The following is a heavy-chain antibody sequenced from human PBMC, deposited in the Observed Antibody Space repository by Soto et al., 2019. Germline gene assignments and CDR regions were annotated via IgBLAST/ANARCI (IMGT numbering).Heavy chain of an antibody. D-gene: IGHD3-3*01. CDR2: ISSSSSTI. V-gene: IGHV3-48*01. J-gene: IGHJ5*02. Sequence: PGGSLRFSCAASGFTFSSYSMNWVRQAPGKGLEWVSYISSSSSTIYYADSVKGRFTISRDNSKNTLYLQMNSLRAEDTAVYYCAKGARTRLFWSGSDWFDPWGQGTLVTVSS. CDR1: GFTFSSYS. CDR3: AKGARTRLFWSGSDWFDP.